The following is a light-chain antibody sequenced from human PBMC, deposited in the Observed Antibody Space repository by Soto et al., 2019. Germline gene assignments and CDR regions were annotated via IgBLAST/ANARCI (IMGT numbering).Light chain of an antibody. CDR2: DDS. Sequence: SYELTQPPSLSVAPGQTARITCGGNKIGDKSVHWYQQKPGQAPVLVVYDDSDRPSGIPERFSGSNSGNTATLTISGVEGGDEADYYCQVWDTRGGHQVFGTGTKVTVL. CDR3: QVWDTRGGHQV. V-gene: IGLV3-21*02. J-gene: IGLJ1*01. CDR1: KIGDKS.